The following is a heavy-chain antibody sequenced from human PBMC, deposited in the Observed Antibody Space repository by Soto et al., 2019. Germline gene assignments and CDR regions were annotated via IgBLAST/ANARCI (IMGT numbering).Heavy chain of an antibody. Sequence: SETLSLTCAVSSGSISSSNWWSWVRQPPGKGLEWIGEIYHSGSTNYNPSLKSRVTISVDKSKNQFSLKLSSVTAADTAVYYCARGAPPTKTLRFLEWLPRWFDPWGQGTLVTVSS. CDR1: SGSISSSNW. D-gene: IGHD3-3*01. V-gene: IGHV4-4*02. CDR2: IYHSGST. J-gene: IGHJ5*02. CDR3: ARGAPPTKTLRFLEWLPRWFDP.